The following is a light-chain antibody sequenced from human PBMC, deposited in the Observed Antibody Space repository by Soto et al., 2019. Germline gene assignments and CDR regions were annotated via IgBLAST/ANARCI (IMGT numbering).Light chain of an antibody. CDR2: GAS. Sequence: EIVMTQSPATLSVSPGERATVSCRASQSVGSNLAWYQQKAGQAPSLLIYGASTRATGVPARFSGSGSGTDFTLTFSRLEPEDFAVYYCEYYGSSITFGGGTKVEIK. CDR3: EYYGSSIT. CDR1: QSVGSN. V-gene: IGKV3-15*01. J-gene: IGKJ4*01.